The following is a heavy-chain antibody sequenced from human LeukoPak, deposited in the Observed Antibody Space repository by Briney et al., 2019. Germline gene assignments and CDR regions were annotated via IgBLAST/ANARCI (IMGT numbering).Heavy chain of an antibody. CDR2: MSANSGNT. J-gene: IGHJ4*02. V-gene: IGHV1-8*01. CDR3: ARTPPKGDIDY. Sequence: GASVQVSCKTSGYTFINYDINWVRQATGQGLEWLGWMSANSGNTGYAQKFQGRVSMTRATSISTAYLELSSLTFEDTAVYYCARTPPKGDIDYWGQGTLVTVSS. CDR1: GYTFINYD. D-gene: IGHD2-21*02.